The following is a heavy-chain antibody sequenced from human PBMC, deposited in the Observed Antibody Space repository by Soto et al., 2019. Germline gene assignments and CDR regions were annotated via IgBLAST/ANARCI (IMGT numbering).Heavy chain of an antibody. CDR3: ARVSWSGYSGGMDV. J-gene: IGHJ6*02. D-gene: IGHD3-3*01. CDR1: CASISSYY. CDR2: IYTSGRT. V-gene: IGHV4-4*07. Sequence: SETLSLTCTVSCASISSYYWSWIPQPAGTGLQWLGRIYTSGRTNYTPSIKSRVTMSVDTSKNQFSLKLSSVPAADTAVYYCARVSWSGYSGGMDVWGQGTTVPVSS.